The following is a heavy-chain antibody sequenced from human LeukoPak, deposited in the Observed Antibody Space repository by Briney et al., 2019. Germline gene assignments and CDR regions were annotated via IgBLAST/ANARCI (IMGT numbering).Heavy chain of an antibody. J-gene: IGHJ6*02. D-gene: IGHD6-19*01. V-gene: IGHV3-13*01. CDR3: VRDPSGRGMDV. Sequence: GGSLRLSCAASGFTFSTYDFQWVRQATGKSLEWVSGIGTAGDTHYAGSVKGRFTVSRENAKNSLYLQMNNLRAGDTAVYYCVRDPSGRGMDVWGQGTTVTVSS. CDR2: IGTAGDT. CDR1: GFTFSTYD.